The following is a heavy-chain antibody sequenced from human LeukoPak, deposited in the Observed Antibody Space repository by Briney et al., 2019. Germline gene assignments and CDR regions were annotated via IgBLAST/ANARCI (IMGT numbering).Heavy chain of an antibody. D-gene: IGHD3-22*01. CDR3: ARYSSGNFDY. CDR1: GFTVSSNY. CDR2: IYSGGST. V-gene: IGHV3-53*01. J-gene: IGHJ4*02. Sequence: QPGGSLRLSCAASGFTVSSNYMSWVRQAPGKGLEWVSVIYSGGSTYYAGSVKGRFTISRDNSKNTLYLQMNSLRAEDTAVYYCARYSSGNFDYWGQGTLVTVSS.